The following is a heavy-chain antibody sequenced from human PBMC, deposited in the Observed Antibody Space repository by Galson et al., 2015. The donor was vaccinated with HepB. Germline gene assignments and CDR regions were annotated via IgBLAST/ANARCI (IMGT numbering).Heavy chain of an antibody. CDR1: GFTFNNYW. Sequence: SLRLSCAASGFTFNNYWMNWVRQAPGKGLEWVANIKQDESEIYYVDSVKGRFTISRDNAKNSLYLQMNSLRVEDTAVYYCARVQEPDLRRRGFDIWGQGTMVTVSS. D-gene: IGHD1-26*01. J-gene: IGHJ3*02. CDR3: ARVQEPDLRRRGFDI. V-gene: IGHV3-7*01. CDR2: IKQDESEI.